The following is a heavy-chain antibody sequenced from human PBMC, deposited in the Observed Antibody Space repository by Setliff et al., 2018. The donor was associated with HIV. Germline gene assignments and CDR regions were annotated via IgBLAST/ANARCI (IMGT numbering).Heavy chain of an antibody. J-gene: IGHJ3*01. CDR2: INPDSGNT. CDR1: GYTFTAYT. Sequence: ASVKVSCKASGYTFTAYTVHWVRQAPGQRLGWMGWINPDSGNTKYSQKFQGRVIIIRDTSASTAYMLLSSLRSEDTAVYYCARDRAGDRRNEAFDFWGQGTMVTVSS. D-gene: IGHD7-27*01. V-gene: IGHV1-3*01. CDR3: ARDRAGDRRNEAFDF.